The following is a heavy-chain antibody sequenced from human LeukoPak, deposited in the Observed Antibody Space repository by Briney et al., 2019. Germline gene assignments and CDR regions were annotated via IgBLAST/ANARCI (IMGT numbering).Heavy chain of an antibody. CDR1: GFTFSSYW. J-gene: IGHJ3*02. CDR2: IKQDGSEK. CDR3: ARVGTMVRGVILSAFDI. Sequence: GGSLRLSCAASGFTFSSYWMSWVRQAPGKGLEWVANIKQDGSEKYYVDSVKGRFTISRDNAKNSLYLQMDSLRAEDTAVYYCARVGTMVRGVILSAFDIWGQGTMVTVSS. V-gene: IGHV3-7*01. D-gene: IGHD3-10*01.